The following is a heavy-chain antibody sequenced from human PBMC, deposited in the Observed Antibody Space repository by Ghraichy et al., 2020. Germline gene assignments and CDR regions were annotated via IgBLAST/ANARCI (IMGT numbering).Heavy chain of an antibody. J-gene: IGHJ5*02. CDR2: INHSGST. Sequence: SETLSLTCAVYGGSFSGYYWSWIRQPPGKGLEWIGEINHSGSTNYNPSLKSRVTISVDTSKNQFSLKLSSVTAADTAVYYCARGFRFGDPRGWNHNWFDPWGQGTLVTVSS. V-gene: IGHV4-34*01. D-gene: IGHD3-10*01. CDR3: ARGFRFGDPRGWNHNWFDP. CDR1: GGSFSGYY.